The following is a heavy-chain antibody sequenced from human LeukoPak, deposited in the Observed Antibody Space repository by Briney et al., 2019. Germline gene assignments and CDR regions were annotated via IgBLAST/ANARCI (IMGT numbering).Heavy chain of an antibody. D-gene: IGHD1-26*01. Sequence: GGSLRLSCAASGFTISSYGMHWVRQAPGKGLEWVAVIGYDGSNKYYAASVKGRFTISRDNSKNTLYLQMNSLRAEDTAVYYCARDPRIEWELYCDYWGQGTLVTVSS. CDR2: IGYDGSNK. CDR1: GFTISSYG. V-gene: IGHV3-33*01. CDR3: ARDPRIEWELYCDY. J-gene: IGHJ4*02.